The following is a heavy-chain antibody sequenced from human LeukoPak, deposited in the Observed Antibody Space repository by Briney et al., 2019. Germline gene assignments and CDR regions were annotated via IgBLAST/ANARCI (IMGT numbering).Heavy chain of an antibody. CDR1: GGSISGYY. J-gene: IGHJ6*03. CDR2: IYTSGST. Sequence: SETLSLTCTVSGGSISGYYWSWIRQPAGKGLEWIGRIYTSGSTNYNPSLKSRVIMSVDTSKNQFSLKVSSVTAADTAVYYCARVVVFGVVSSDYYYYYMDVWGKGTTVTVSS. D-gene: IGHD3-3*01. CDR3: ARVVVFGVVSSDYYYYYMDV. V-gene: IGHV4-4*07.